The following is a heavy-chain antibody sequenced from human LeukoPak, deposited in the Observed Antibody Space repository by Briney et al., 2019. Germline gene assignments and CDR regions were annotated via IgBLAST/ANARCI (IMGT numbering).Heavy chain of an antibody. CDR3: AREILAPGKTHDY. V-gene: IGHV3-21*01. CDR2: ISSSSSYI. CDR1: GFTFRSYS. Sequence: GGSLRLSCAASGFTFRSYSMNWVRQAPGKGLEWVSSISSSSSYIYYADSVKGRFTISRDNAKNTLFLQINSLRAEDTAVYYCAREILAPGKTHDYWGQGTLVTVSS. J-gene: IGHJ4*02.